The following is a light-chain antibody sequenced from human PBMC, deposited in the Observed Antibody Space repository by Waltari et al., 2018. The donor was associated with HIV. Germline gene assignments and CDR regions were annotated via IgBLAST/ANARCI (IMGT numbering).Light chain of an antibody. V-gene: IGKV3-11*01. Sequence: EIVLTQSPATLSLSPGERATLSCRASQSVSSYLAWYQQKPGQAPRLLIYDASNRATGIPARFSGSGSGTDFTLTISSLEPEDFAVYYCQQRSNWPPPFTFGPGTKVDIK. CDR2: DAS. CDR1: QSVSSY. CDR3: QQRSNWPPPFT. J-gene: IGKJ3*01.